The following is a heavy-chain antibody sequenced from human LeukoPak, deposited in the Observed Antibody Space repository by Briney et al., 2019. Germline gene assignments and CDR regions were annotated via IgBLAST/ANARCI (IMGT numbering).Heavy chain of an antibody. CDR1: GFTFSNAW. Sequence: PGGSLRLSCAASGFTFSNAWMSWVRQAPGKGLEWVGRIKSKTDGGTTDYAAPVKGRFTISRDDSKNTLYLQMNSLKTEDTAVYYCTTDLEVGATSLPFDYWGQGTLVTVFS. V-gene: IGHV3-15*01. CDR3: TTDLEVGATSLPFDY. J-gene: IGHJ4*02. D-gene: IGHD1-26*01. CDR2: IKSKTDGGTT.